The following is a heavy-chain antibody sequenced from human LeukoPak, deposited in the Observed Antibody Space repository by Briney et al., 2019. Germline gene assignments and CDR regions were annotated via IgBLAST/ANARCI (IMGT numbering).Heavy chain of an antibody. CDR2: IYYSGST. CDR3: ARSYYGSGGDY. D-gene: IGHD3-10*01. V-gene: IGHV4-31*02. J-gene: IGHJ4*02. Sequence: YWIGWIRQHPGKGLEWIGYIYYSGSTYYNPSLKSRATISVDTSKNQFSLKLSSVTAADTAVYYCARSYYGSGGDYWGQGTLVTVSS. CDR1: Y.